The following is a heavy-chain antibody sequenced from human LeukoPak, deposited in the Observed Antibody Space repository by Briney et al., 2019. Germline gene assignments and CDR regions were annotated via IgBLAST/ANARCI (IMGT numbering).Heavy chain of an antibody. Sequence: ASVKVSCKASGYTLTELSMHWVRQAPGKGLEWMGGFDPEDGETIYAQKFQGRVTMTEDTSTDTAYMELSSLRSEDTAVYYCATVGSSLLTKRFDYWGQGTLVTVSS. CDR2: FDPEDGET. CDR3: ATVGSSLLTKRFDY. D-gene: IGHD1-26*01. CDR1: GYTLTELS. V-gene: IGHV1-24*01. J-gene: IGHJ4*02.